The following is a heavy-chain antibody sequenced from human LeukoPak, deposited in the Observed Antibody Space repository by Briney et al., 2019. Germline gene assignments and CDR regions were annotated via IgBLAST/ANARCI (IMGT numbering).Heavy chain of an antibody. CDR1: GGSISSYY. D-gene: IGHD3-10*01. CDR2: IYYSGST. Sequence: PSETLSLTCTVSGGSISSYYWSWLRQPPGKVLEWIGHIYYSGSTNYNPSLKSRVTISVDTSNNQFSLKLSSVTASDTAVYYCAREGTRDPNWFDPWGQGTLVTVSS. CDR3: AREGTRDPNWFDP. V-gene: IGHV4-59*01. J-gene: IGHJ5*02.